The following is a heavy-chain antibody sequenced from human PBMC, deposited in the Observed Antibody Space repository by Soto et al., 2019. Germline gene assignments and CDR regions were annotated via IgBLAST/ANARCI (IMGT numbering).Heavy chain of an antibody. CDR2: TSYDGKS. CDR3: ARDLSSGYQTFYFDY. Sequence: SETLSLTCKVSGYLINSGYSWGWIRQSPGKGLEWIGSTSYDGKSYYKPPLKSRVVMSVDLANNQFSLRLRSVTAADTAVYYCARDLSSGYQTFYFDYWGQGTPVTVSS. CDR1: GYLINSGYS. J-gene: IGHJ4*01. D-gene: IGHD3-22*01. V-gene: IGHV4-38-2*02.